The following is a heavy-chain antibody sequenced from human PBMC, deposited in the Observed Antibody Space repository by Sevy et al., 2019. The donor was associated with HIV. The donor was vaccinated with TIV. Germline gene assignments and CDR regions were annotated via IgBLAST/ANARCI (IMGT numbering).Heavy chain of an antibody. CDR1: GYTFTSYG. CDR3: AREAKSIVYGMDV. J-gene: IGHJ6*02. Sequence: ASVKVSCKASGYTFTSYGISWVRQAPGQGLEWMGWISAYNGNTNYAQKLQGRVTMTTDTSTSTAYMELRILRSDDTAVYYCAREAKSIVYGMDVWGQGTTVTVSS. V-gene: IGHV1-18*04. D-gene: IGHD3-22*01. CDR2: ISAYNGNT.